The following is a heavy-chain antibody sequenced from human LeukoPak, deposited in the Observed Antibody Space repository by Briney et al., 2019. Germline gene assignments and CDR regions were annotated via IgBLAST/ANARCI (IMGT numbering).Heavy chain of an antibody. D-gene: IGHD1-26*01. J-gene: IGHJ4*02. CDR1: GFTFSSYG. Sequence: GGSLRLSCAASGFTFSSYGMHWVRQAPGKGLEWVAVIWYDGSNKYYADSVKGRFTISRDNSKNTLYLQMNSLRAEDTAVYYCARDTWSASGFDCWGQGTLVTVSS. CDR3: ARDTWSASGFDC. V-gene: IGHV3-33*01. CDR2: IWYDGSNK.